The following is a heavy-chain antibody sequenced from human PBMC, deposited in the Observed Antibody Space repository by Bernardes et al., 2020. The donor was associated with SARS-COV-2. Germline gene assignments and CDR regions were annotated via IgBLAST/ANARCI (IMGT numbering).Heavy chain of an antibody. CDR1: GYSFTSYW. J-gene: IGHJ6*02. Sequence: GESLTISCKGSGYSFTSYWIGWVRQMPGTGLEWMGIIYPGDSDTRYSPSFQGQVTISADKSISTAYLQWSSLKASDTAMYYCARRRYYDSSGPYYYYYGMDVWGQGTTVTVSS. CDR3: ARRRYYDSSGPYYYYYGMDV. V-gene: IGHV5-51*01. CDR2: IYPGDSDT. D-gene: IGHD3-22*01.